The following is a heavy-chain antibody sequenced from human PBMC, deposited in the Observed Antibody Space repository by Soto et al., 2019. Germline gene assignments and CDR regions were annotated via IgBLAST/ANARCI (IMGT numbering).Heavy chain of an antibody. J-gene: IGHJ4*02. CDR2: ISAYNGNT. D-gene: IGHD5-18*01. CDR1: GYTFTSYG. V-gene: IGHV1-18*01. CDR3: ARQGTDTAMVPVDY. Sequence: ASVKVSCKASGYTFTSYGISWVRRAPGQGLEWMGWISAYNGNTNYAQKLQGRVTMTTDTSTSTAYMELRSLRSDDTAVYYCARQGTDTAMVPVDYWGQGALVTVSS.